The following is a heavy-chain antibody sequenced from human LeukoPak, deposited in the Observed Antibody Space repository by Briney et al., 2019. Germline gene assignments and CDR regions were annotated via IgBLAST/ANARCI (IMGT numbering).Heavy chain of an antibody. D-gene: IGHD4-11*01. V-gene: IGHV3-23*01. CDR1: GFTFSNSA. CDR2: ISSGGRST. CDR3: AKDYYYSNVLFSY. Sequence: GGSLRLSCAASGFTFSNSAMGWVRQAPGKGLEWVSGISSGGRSTYYADSVKGRFTISRDNSKNTLYLQMNSLRAEDTAVYYCAKDYYYSNVLFSYWGQGPLVTVPS. J-gene: IGHJ4*02.